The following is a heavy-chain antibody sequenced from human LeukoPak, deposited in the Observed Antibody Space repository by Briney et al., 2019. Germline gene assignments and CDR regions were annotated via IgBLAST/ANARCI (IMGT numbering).Heavy chain of an antibody. D-gene: IGHD3-22*01. CDR2: ISWNSGSI. CDR1: GFTFDDYA. Sequence: GGSLRLSCAASGFTFDDYAMHWVRQAPGKGLEWVSGISWNSGSIGYADSVKGRFTISRDNAKNSLYLQMNSLRAEDTALYYCATLGKQYYYDSSGSDYWGQGTLVTVSS. CDR3: ATLGKQYYYDSSGSDY. J-gene: IGHJ4*02. V-gene: IGHV3-9*01.